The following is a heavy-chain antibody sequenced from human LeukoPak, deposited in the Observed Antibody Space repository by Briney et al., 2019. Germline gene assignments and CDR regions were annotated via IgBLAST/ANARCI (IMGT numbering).Heavy chain of an antibody. V-gene: IGHV1-2*02. CDR2: INPNSGGT. CDR3: ARTTYYDFWTGDPYFDY. D-gene: IGHD3-3*01. CDR1: GYTFTGYY. Sequence: GASVKVSCKASGYTFTGYYMHWVRQAPGQGLEWMGWINPNSGGTNYAQKFQGRVTMTGDTSISTAYMELSRLRSDDTAVYYCARTTYYDFWTGDPYFDYWGQGTLVTVSS. J-gene: IGHJ4*02.